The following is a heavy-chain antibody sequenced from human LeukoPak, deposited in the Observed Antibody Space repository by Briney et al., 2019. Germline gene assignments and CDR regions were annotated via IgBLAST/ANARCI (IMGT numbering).Heavy chain of an antibody. D-gene: IGHD6-13*01. V-gene: IGHV1-69*13. CDR2: IIPIFGTA. J-gene: IGHJ5*02. CDR3: ARGVHEPSSWYGYWFDP. Sequence: GASVKVSCKASGGTFSSYAISWVRQAPGQGLEWMGGIIPIFGTANYAQMFQGRVTITADESTSTAYMELSSLRSEDTAVYYCARGVHEPSSWYGYWFDPWGQGTLVTVSS. CDR1: GGTFSSYA.